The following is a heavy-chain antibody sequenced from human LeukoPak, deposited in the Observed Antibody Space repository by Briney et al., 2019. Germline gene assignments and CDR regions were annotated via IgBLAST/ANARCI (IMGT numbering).Heavy chain of an antibody. CDR2: IYYSGST. D-gene: IGHD3-3*01. J-gene: IGHJ4*02. CDR1: GGSISSGDYY. V-gene: IGHV4-30-4*08. CDR3: ASGGGFFWSGYTYYFDY. Sequence: SETLSLTCTVSGGSISSGDYYWSWIRQPPGKGLEWIGYIYYSGSTYYNPSLKSRVTISVDTSKNQFSLKLNSVTAADTAVYYCASGGGFFWSGYTYYFDYWGQGTLVAVSS.